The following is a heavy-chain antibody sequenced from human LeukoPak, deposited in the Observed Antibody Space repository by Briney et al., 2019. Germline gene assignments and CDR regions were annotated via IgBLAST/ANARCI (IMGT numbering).Heavy chain of an antibody. Sequence: PSETLSLTCTVSGGSISNYYWSWIRQPPGKGLEWIGYIYHSGSVNYNPSLKSRVTISVDTTNNQFSLKLNSVTAADTAVYYCARGGGFGSPPAYWGQGTLVTVSP. V-gene: IGHV4-59*01. D-gene: IGHD3-10*01. J-gene: IGHJ4*02. CDR1: GGSISNYY. CDR3: ARGGGFGSPPAY. CDR2: IYHSGSV.